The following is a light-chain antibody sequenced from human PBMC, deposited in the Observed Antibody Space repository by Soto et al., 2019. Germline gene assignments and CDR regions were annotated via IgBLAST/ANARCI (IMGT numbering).Light chain of an antibody. Sequence: DIQMTQSPPTLSASVGDRVTITCRASQSIRHYLAWHQQMPGKAPKLLIYGASTLQSGVPSRFSGSGSGTEFTLAISSLQPDDFGTYFCQHDNSYSQTFGQGTKVEIK. CDR3: QHDNSYSQT. CDR1: QSIRHY. V-gene: IGKV1-5*01. CDR2: GAS. J-gene: IGKJ1*01.